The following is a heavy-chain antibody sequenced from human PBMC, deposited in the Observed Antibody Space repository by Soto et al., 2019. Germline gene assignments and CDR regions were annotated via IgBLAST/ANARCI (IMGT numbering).Heavy chain of an antibody. CDR3: ARERYYYDSSGYFDP. CDR2: INPNGGGT. CDR1: GYTFTGYY. J-gene: IGHJ5*02. D-gene: IGHD3-22*01. Sequence: QVPLVQSGAEVKKPGASVKVSCKASGYTFTGYYMHWVRQAPGQGLEWMGWINPNGGGTNYAQKFQGRVTMTRDTSISTAYMELSRLRSDDTAVYYCARERYYYDSSGYFDPWGQGTLVTVSS. V-gene: IGHV1-2*02.